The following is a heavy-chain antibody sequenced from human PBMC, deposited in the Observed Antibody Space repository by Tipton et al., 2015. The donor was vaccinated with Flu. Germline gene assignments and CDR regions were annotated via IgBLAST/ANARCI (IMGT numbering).Heavy chain of an antibody. CDR3: ARGLRGGTAAGGYENWFDP. J-gene: IGHJ5*02. Sequence: LRLSCTVSGGSINNYFWTWMRQSAGKGLEWIGRIYSTGEVGYNPPLKSRVTMSVDTSKNQFSLELSSVTAADTAVYFCARGLRGGTAAGGYENWFDPWGQGSLVAVSS. CDR1: GGSINNYF. V-gene: IGHV4-4*07. D-gene: IGHD6-13*01. CDR2: IYSTGEV.